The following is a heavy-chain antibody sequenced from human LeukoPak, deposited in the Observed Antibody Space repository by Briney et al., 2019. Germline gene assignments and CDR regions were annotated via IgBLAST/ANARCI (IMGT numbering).Heavy chain of an antibody. CDR3: ARYRYCSSTSCYKRGNWFDP. CDR2: INHSGST. CDR1: GGSFSGYY. D-gene: IGHD2-2*01. J-gene: IGHJ5*02. V-gene: IGHV4-34*01. Sequence: SETLSLTCAVYGGSFSGYYWSWIRQPPGKGLEWIGEINHSGSTNYNPSLKSRVTISVDTSKNQFSLKLGSVTAADTAVYYCARYRYCSSTSCYKRGNWFDPWGQGTLVTVSS.